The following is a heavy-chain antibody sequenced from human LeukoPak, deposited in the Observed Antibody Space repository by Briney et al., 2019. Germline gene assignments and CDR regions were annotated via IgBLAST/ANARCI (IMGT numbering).Heavy chain of an antibody. V-gene: IGHV1-46*01. D-gene: IGHD2-15*01. CDR3: ARGGWLDG. Sequence: ASVKVSCKASGYTFTNNFMHWVRQAPGQGLEWMGIINPSGDNTWYAQKFQGRVTITRDMATRTEYMEVSSLRSEDTAVYYCARGGWLDGWGQGTLVTVSS. CDR1: GYTFTNNF. J-gene: IGHJ4*02. CDR2: INPSGDNT.